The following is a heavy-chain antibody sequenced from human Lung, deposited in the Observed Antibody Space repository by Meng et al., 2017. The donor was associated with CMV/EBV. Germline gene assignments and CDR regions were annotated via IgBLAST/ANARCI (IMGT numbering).Heavy chain of an antibody. CDR3: ARTRIEVEPDGRKIKYYNYGMDV. D-gene: IGHD2-2*01. CDR2: MNPNSGNT. CDR1: GYTFTTYD. Sequence: ASXXVSCKASGYTFTTYDINWVRQATGQGLEWMGWMNPNSGNTGYARKFQGRVTLTRVTSISTAYMELSSLTSDDTAVYYCARTRIEVEPDGRKIKYYNYGMDVWGQGTTVTVSS. J-gene: IGHJ6*02. V-gene: IGHV1-8*01.